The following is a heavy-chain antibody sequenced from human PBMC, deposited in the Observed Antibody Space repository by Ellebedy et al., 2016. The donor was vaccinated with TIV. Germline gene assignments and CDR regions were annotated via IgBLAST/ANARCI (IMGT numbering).Heavy chain of an antibody. J-gene: IGHJ4*02. CDR1: GFSFSTYG. CDR3: TRETNSPPGAVAGTCFDC. Sequence: PGGSLRLSCVASGFSFSTYGMHWVRQAPGKGLEWVAFKRFDGRMEYNGDSVKGRFIISRDVSKNTLYLQMNRLRAEDPAMYYCTRETNSPPGAVAGTCFDCWGQGTLVIVSS. V-gene: IGHV3-30*02. CDR2: KRFDGRME. D-gene: IGHD6-19*01.